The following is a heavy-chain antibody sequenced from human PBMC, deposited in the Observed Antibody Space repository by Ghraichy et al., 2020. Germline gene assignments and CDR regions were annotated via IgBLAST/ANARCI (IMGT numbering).Heavy chain of an antibody. J-gene: IGHJ6*02. Sequence: ASVKVSCKVSGYTLTELSMHWVRQAPGKGLEWMGGFDPEDGETIYAQKFQGRVTMTEDTSTDTAYMELSSLRSEDTAVYYCATGVVPAAKQYYYYYGMDVWGQGTTVTVSS. CDR1: GYTLTELS. D-gene: IGHD2-2*01. CDR2: FDPEDGET. CDR3: ATGVVPAAKQYYYYYGMDV. V-gene: IGHV1-24*01.